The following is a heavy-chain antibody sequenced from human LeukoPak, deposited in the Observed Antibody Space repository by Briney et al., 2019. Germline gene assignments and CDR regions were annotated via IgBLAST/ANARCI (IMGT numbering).Heavy chain of an antibody. CDR2: INEDGSIT. J-gene: IGHJ4*02. CDR1: GFTFRTYW. Sequence: LSGGSLRLSCAVSGFTFRTYWMHWVRQVPGGGLVWVSRINEDGSITNYADSVKGRFSISRDSAKNTLYLQMNSLRAEDTAVYYCGRDLGGRSGYWGQGTLVTVSS. CDR3: GRDLGGRSGY. D-gene: IGHD1-26*01. V-gene: IGHV3-74*01.